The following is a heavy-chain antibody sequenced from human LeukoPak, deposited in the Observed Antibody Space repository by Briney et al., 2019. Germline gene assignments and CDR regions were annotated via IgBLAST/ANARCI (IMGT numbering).Heavy chain of an antibody. Sequence: ASVKVSCKASGYTFTSYGISWVRQAPGQGLEWMGWISAYNGNTNYAQKLQGRVTMTRDTSTSTVYMELSSLRSEDTAVYYCARGWRVKDYWGQGTLVTVSS. D-gene: IGHD3-22*01. V-gene: IGHV1-18*01. CDR2: ISAYNGNT. CDR3: ARGWRVKDY. CDR1: GYTFTSYG. J-gene: IGHJ4*02.